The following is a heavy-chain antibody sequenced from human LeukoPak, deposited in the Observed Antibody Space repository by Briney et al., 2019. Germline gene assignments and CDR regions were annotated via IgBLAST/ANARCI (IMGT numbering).Heavy chain of an antibody. CDR1: GYSISSGYY. D-gene: IGHD6-6*01. Sequence: SETLSLTCAVSGYSISSGYYWGWIRQPPGKGLEWIGSIYHSGSTYYNPSLKSRVTISVDTSKNQFSLKLSSVTAADTAVYYCAGLIPIAARLYDYWGQGTLVTVSS. V-gene: IGHV4-38-2*01. J-gene: IGHJ4*02. CDR2: IYHSGST. CDR3: AGLIPIAARLYDY.